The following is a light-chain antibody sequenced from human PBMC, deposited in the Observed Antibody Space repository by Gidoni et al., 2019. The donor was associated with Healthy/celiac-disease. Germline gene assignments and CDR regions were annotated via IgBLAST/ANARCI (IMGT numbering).Light chain of an antibody. V-gene: IGKV3-15*01. CDR2: GAS. J-gene: IGKJ4*01. CDR3: QQYNNLPLT. CDR1: QSVSSN. Sequence: DIAMTQSPATLSVSPGERATLTCRASQSVSSNLTWYQQKPGQAPRLLIYGASTMATGIPARFSGSGSGTEFTLTISSLQSEDFAVYYCQQYNNLPLTFGGGTKVEIK.